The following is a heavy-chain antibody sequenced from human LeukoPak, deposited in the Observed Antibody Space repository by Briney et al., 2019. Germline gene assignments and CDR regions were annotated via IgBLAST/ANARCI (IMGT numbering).Heavy chain of an antibody. CDR1: GYTFTGYY. Sequence: ASVKVSRKASGYTFTGYYMHWVRQAPGQGLEWMGWINPNSGGTNYAQKFQGRVTMTRDTSISTAYMELSRLRSDDTAVYYCARGRLTGTSKTPSLIDYWGQGTLVTVSS. CDR2: INPNSGGT. CDR3: ARGRLTGTSKTPSLIDY. V-gene: IGHV1-2*02. D-gene: IGHD1-7*01. J-gene: IGHJ4*02.